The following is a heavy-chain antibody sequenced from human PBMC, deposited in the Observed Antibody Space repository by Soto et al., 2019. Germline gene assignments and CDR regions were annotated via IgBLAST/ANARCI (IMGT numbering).Heavy chain of an antibody. CDR2: IDPSDSYT. V-gene: IGHV5-10-1*01. J-gene: IGHJ4*02. CDR1: GYSFTSYW. CDR3: ARVRILSGLFRSFDY. D-gene: IGHD3-10*01. Sequence: PXESLNISCKGSGYSFTSYWISWVRQMPGKGLEWMGRIDPSDSYTNYSPSFQGHVTISADKSISTAYLQWSSLKASDTAMYYCARVRILSGLFRSFDYWGQGTQVTVSS.